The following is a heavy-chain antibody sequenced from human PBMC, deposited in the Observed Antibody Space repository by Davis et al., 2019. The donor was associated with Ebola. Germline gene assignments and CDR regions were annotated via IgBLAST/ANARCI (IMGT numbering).Heavy chain of an antibody. D-gene: IGHD4/OR15-4a*01. CDR1: GFTFSSYA. CDR3: AKAPNYGVFDY. CDR2: ISGSGGST. Sequence: PSETLSLTCAASGFTFSSYAMSWVRQAPGKGLEWVSAISGSGGSTYYADSVKGRFTISRDNSKNTLYLQMNSLRAEDTAVYYCAKAPNYGVFDYWGQGTLVTVSS. J-gene: IGHJ4*02. V-gene: IGHV3-23*01.